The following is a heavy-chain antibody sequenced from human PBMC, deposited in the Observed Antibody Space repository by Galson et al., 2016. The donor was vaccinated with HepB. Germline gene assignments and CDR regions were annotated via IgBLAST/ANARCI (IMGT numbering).Heavy chain of an antibody. J-gene: IGHJ4*02. V-gene: IGHV3-74*01. D-gene: IGHD6-19*01. CDR3: ARLSLVVGGTIDY. CDR2: IKSDGRST. CDR1: GLTFSSYW. Sequence: SLRLSCAASGLTFSSYWMHWVRQAPGTGLEWISHIKSDGRSTNYADSVKGRFIISRDNAKNTLYLQMNSLIAEDTAVYYCARLSLVVGGTIDYWGQGTLVTVSS.